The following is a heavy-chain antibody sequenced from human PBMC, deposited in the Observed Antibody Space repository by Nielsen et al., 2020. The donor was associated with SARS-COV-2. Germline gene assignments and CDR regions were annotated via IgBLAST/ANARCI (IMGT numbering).Heavy chain of an antibody. V-gene: IGHV3-48*03. Sequence: GESLKISCAASGIGFSSYEMNWVRQAPGKGLEWVSYISPSAGTVYYADSVKGRFTISRDNAKNSLFLQMNSLRAEDTAFYYCARGGVLWFAELPDYWGQGTLVTVSS. D-gene: IGHD3-10*01. J-gene: IGHJ4*02. CDR1: GIGFSSYE. CDR3: ARGGVLWFAELPDY. CDR2: ISPSAGTV.